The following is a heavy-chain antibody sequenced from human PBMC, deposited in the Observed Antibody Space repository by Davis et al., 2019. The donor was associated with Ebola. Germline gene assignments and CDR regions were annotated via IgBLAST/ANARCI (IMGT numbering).Heavy chain of an antibody. J-gene: IGHJ3*02. Sequence: SVKVSCKASGYTFTSYGISWARQAPGQGLEWMGGIIPIFGTANYAQKFQGRVTITADESTSTAYMELSSLRSEDTAVYYCARYSGSYRDAFDIWGQGTMVTVSS. D-gene: IGHD1-26*01. CDR3: ARYSGSYRDAFDI. CDR2: IIPIFGTA. CDR1: GYTFTSYG. V-gene: IGHV1-69*13.